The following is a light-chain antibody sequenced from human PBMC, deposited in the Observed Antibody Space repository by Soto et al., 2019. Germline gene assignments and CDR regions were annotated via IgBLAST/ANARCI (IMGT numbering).Light chain of an antibody. CDR1: QSLAYSDGNTY. CDR2: KVS. Sequence: DVVMTQSPLSLPVTLGQPASISCRSSQSLAYSDGNTYLNWFQQRPGQSPRRLIYKVSNRDSGVPDRFSGSGSGTAFTRKISRGEAEDVGIYYCMQGTHWSAYSFGQGTKLEIK. V-gene: IGKV2-30*01. J-gene: IGKJ2*03. CDR3: MQGTHWSAYS.